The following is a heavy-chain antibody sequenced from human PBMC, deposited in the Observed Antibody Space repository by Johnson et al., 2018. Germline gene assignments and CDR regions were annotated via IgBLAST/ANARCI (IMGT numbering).Heavy chain of an antibody. CDR1: GFTFSDYY. Sequence: QVQLQESGGGLVKPGGSLRLSCAASGFTFSDYYMSWIRQAPGKGLEWVSYISSGSSTIYYADSVKGRFTISRDNAKNSLFWQMNSLRAEDTAVYYCARTNSLRGGGSSLRNYYYYGMDVWGQGTTVTVSS. D-gene: IGHD2-15*01. J-gene: IGHJ6*02. CDR2: ISSGSSTI. CDR3: ARTNSLRGGGSSLRNYYYYGMDV. V-gene: IGHV3-11*04.